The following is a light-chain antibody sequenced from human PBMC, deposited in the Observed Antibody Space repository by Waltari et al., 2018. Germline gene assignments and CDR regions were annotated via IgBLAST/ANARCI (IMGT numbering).Light chain of an antibody. CDR1: QGLGSY. Sequence: IQLTQSPSFLSASVGDRGTITCRASQGLGSYLAWYQQKPGTAPKLLIYAASTLQSGVPSRFSGSGSGTEFTLTISSLQPEDFATYYCLQLNSYPGSFGPGTKVDVK. J-gene: IGKJ3*01. V-gene: IGKV1-9*01. CDR3: LQLNSYPGS. CDR2: AAS.